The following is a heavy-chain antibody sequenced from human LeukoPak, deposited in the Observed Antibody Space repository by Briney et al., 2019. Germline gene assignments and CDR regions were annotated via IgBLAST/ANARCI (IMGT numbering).Heavy chain of an antibody. Sequence: GASVNVSFTASVYTFTIYGISWVRQAPGQGLEWMGWISAYNANTNYAQKLQGRVTMTTDTSTSTAYMELRSLRSDDTAVYYCVREVSEPYYDDSSGYYYFDYWGQGTLVTVSS. CDR1: VYTFTIYG. J-gene: IGHJ4*02. D-gene: IGHD3-22*01. CDR3: VREVSEPYYDDSSGYYYFDY. V-gene: IGHV1-18*01. CDR2: ISAYNANT.